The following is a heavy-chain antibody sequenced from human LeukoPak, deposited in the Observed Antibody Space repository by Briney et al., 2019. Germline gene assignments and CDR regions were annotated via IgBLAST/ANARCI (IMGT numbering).Heavy chain of an antibody. D-gene: IGHD3-10*01. CDR3: ARHSYYGSGSLHNDAFDI. V-gene: IGHV4-38-2*02. CDR1: GYSITSGYY. CDR2: IYHSGST. Sequence: PSETLSLTCTVSGYSITSGYYWGWIRQPPGKGLEWIGSIYHSGSTFYNPSLKSRVTISVDTSKNQFSLKLSSVTAADTAVYYCARHSYYGSGSLHNDAFDIWGQGTMVTVSS. J-gene: IGHJ3*02.